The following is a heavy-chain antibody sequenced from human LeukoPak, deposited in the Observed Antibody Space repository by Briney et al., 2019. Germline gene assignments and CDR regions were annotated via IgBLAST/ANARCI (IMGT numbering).Heavy chain of an antibody. J-gene: IGHJ4*02. CDR3: TRLPLDYSLDH. CDR1: GDSISSTTYW. V-gene: IGHV4-39*01. CDR2: MSYVEII. Sequence: SDTLSLTCTVSGDSISSTTYWWGWIRQSPGKGLEWIGSMSYVEIISYNPSLKSRATISVDTSKNQFSLMLSSGTAAVTAVYYCTRLPLDYSLDHWGQGTPVSVSS. D-gene: IGHD4-11*01.